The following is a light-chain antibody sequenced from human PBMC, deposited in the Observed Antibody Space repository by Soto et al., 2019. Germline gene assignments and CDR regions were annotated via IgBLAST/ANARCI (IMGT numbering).Light chain of an antibody. V-gene: IGLV2-14*01. CDR3: SSYTSSSAPYV. Sequence: QSALTQPASMSGSPGQSIAISCTGISSDVGGYNYVSWYQQHPGKAPKLMIYEVSNRPSGVSNRFSGSKSGNTASLTISGLQAEVEADYYCSSYTSSSAPYVFGTGTKVTVL. J-gene: IGLJ1*01. CDR1: SSDVGGYNY. CDR2: EVS.